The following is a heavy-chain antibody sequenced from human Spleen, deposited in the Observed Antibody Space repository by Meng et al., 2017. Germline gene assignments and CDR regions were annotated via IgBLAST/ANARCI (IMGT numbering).Heavy chain of an antibody. CDR1: GYTFTSYY. Sequence: ASVKVSCKASGYTFTSYYMHWVRQAPGQGLEWMGIINPSGGSTSYAQKFQGRVTMTRDTSTSTVYMELSSLRSEDTAVYYCARVEAGLLWFGELSSYYYDMDVWGQGTTVTVSS. D-gene: IGHD3-10*01. V-gene: IGHV1-46*01. CDR2: INPSGGST. CDR3: ARVEAGLLWFGELSSYYYDMDV. J-gene: IGHJ6*02.